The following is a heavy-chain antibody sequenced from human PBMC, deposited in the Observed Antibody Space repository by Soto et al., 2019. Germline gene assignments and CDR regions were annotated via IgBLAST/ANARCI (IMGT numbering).Heavy chain of an antibody. Sequence: GPPKLSFAAPEFTFSRDGMPWVRQAPGKGLEWVAVISYDGSNKYYADSVKGRFTISRDNSKNTLYLQMNSLRAEDTAVYYCAKPSKTYKFLSPQNYWGQGT. V-gene: IGHV3-30*18. CDR2: ISYDGSNK. D-gene: IGHD1-1*01. J-gene: IGHJ4*02. CDR1: EFTFSRDG. CDR3: AKPSKTYKFLSPQNY.